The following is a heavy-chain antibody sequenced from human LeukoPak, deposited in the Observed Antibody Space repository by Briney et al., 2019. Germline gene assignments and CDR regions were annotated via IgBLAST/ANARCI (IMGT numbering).Heavy chain of an antibody. CDR3: ATGLQLVLSGYRMDV. CDR2: IIPIFGTA. Sequence: SVKVSCKASGGTFSIYAISWVRQAPGQGLEWMGGIIPIFGTANYAQKFQGRVTITTDESTSTAYMELSSLRSEDTAVYYCATGLQLVLSGYRMDVWGKGTTVTVSS. J-gene: IGHJ6*04. V-gene: IGHV1-69*05. D-gene: IGHD6-6*01. CDR1: GGTFSIYA.